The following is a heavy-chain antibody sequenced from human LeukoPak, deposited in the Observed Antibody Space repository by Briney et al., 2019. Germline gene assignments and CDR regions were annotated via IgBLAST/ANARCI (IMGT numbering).Heavy chain of an antibody. CDR3: AKSIVVVIKEGDAFDI. CDR2: ISGSGGST. D-gene: IGHD3-22*01. CDR1: GFTFSSYG. Sequence: GGTLRLSCAASGFTFSSYGMSWVRQAPGKGLEWVSAISGSGGSTYYADSVKGRFTISRDNSKNTLYLQMNSLRAEDTAVYYCAKSIVVVIKEGDAFDIWGQGTMVTVSS. J-gene: IGHJ3*02. V-gene: IGHV3-23*01.